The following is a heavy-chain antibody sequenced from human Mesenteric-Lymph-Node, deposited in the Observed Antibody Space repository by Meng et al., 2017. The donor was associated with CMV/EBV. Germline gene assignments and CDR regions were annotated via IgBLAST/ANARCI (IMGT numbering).Heavy chain of an antibody. CDR2: INPNSGGT. V-gene: IGHV1-2*02. D-gene: IGHD2-2*02. J-gene: IGHJ4*02. CDR1: GYTFTGYY. CDR3: ARASRLGDCSSTSCYNFDY. Sequence: ASVKVSCKASGYTFTGYYMHWVRQAPGQGLEWMGWINPNSGGTNYAQKFQGRVTMTRDTSISTAYMELSRLRSDDTAVYYCARASRLGDCSSTSCYNFDYWGQGTLVTVSS.